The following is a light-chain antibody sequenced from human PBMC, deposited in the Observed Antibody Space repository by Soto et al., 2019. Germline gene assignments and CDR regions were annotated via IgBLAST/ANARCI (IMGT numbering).Light chain of an antibody. CDR1: SSDVGGYNY. Sequence: QSALTQPASVSGSPGQSITISCTGTSSDVGGYNYVSWYQQHPGKAPKFMIYEVSNRPSGVSNRFSGSKSGNTASLTISGLQADDEADYYCSSYTSSGTLVVFGGGTKLTVL. V-gene: IGLV2-14*01. CDR3: SSYTSSGTLVV. J-gene: IGLJ2*01. CDR2: EVS.